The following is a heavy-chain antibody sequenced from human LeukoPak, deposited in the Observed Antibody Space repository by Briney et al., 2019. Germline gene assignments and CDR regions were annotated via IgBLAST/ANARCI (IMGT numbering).Heavy chain of an antibody. CDR3: ERGGAYDI. Sequence: ASVKVSCKASGYTFTSYGISWVRPPPAQGLEWMGWISAYNGNPNHAQKLQGRVTMTTDTSTSTAYMELRSLRSDDTAVFYCERGGAYDIWGQGTMVTVSS. CDR1: GYTFTSYG. CDR2: ISAYNGNP. V-gene: IGHV1-18*04. J-gene: IGHJ3*02.